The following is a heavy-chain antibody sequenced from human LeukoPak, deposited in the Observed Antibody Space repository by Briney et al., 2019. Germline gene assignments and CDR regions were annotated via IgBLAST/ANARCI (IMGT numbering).Heavy chain of an antibody. CDR2: VFYGGST. CDR1: GGSISSGIYY. V-gene: IGHV4-39*01. Sequence: SETLSLTCAVSGGSISSGIYYWGWIRQPPGKGPEWIGSVFYGGSTYYNPSLKTRVIISVDTSKNQFSLQLNSLTAADTAMYYCAAGFDYWGQGTLVTVSS. CDR3: AAGFDY. J-gene: IGHJ4*02.